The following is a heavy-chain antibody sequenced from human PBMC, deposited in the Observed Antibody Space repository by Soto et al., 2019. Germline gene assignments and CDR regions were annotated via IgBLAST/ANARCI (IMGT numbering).Heavy chain of an antibody. V-gene: IGHV3-30*18. J-gene: IGHJ4*02. CDR2: ISSDGSDK. D-gene: IGHD2-2*02. CDR1: GFTFSNFG. CDR3: AKDKCSSTSCNKRDSPNSYFDY. Sequence: PGGSLRLSCAASGFTFSNFGMHWVRQAPGKGLEWVAVISSDGSDKYYSDSVKGRFTISRDNSKNTLYLQMNSLRAEDTAVYYCAKDKCSSTSCNKRDSPNSYFDYWGQGTLVTVSS.